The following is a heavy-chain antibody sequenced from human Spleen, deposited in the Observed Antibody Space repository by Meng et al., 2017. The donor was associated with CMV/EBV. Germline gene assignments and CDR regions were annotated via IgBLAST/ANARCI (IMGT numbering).Heavy chain of an antibody. CDR3: ARGAIPRIVVVPAATPGGFDP. D-gene: IGHD2-2*01. V-gene: IGHV4-34*01. Sequence: SETLSLTCAAYGGSFSGYYWSWIRQPPGKGLEWIGEINHSGSTNYNPSLKSRVTISVDTSKNQFSLKLSSVTAADTAVYYCARGAIPRIVVVPAATPGGFDPWGQGTLVTVSS. CDR1: GGSFSGYY. CDR2: INHSGST. J-gene: IGHJ5*02.